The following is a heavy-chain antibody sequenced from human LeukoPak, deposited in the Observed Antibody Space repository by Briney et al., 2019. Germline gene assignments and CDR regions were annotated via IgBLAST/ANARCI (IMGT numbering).Heavy chain of an antibody. D-gene: IGHD3-3*01. CDR2: IYYSGST. CDR3: ARESRFLEWSADY. Sequence: SETLSLTCTVSGGSISSYYWSWIRQPPGKGLEWIGYIYYSGSTNYNPSLKSRVTISVDTSKNQFSLKLSSVTAADTAVYYCARESRFLEWSADYWGQGTLVTVSS. J-gene: IGHJ4*02. CDR1: GGSISSYY. V-gene: IGHV4-59*01.